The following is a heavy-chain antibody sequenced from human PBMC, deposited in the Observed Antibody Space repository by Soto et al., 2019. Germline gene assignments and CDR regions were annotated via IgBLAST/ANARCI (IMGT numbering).Heavy chain of an antibody. D-gene: IGHD6-13*01. CDR2: IYHSGST. CDR3: ARPKSSSWYPAPLYGIDV. V-gene: IGHV4-4*02. CDR1: GGSISSSNW. J-gene: IGHJ6*02. Sequence: QVQLQESGPGLVKPSGTLSLTCAVSGGSISSSNWWSWVRQPPGKGLEWIGEIYHSGSTNYNPSLKGRVTISVDKSKHHYSLTLSSVTAAATAVDYCARPKSSSWYPAPLYGIDVWGQGTTVTVSS.